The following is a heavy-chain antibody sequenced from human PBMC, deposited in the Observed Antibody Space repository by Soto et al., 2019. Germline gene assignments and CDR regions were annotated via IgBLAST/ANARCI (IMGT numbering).Heavy chain of an antibody. J-gene: IGHJ3*02. Sequence: GASVKVSCKASGGTFSSYTISWVRQAPGQGLEWMGRIIPILGIANYTQKFQGRVTITADKSTSTAYMELRSLRSDDTAVYYCARVPFNYDSSGYYYGGDAFDIWGQGTMVTVSS. V-gene: IGHV1-69*02. CDR1: GGTFSSYT. D-gene: IGHD3-22*01. CDR3: ARVPFNYDSSGYYYGGDAFDI. CDR2: IIPILGIA.